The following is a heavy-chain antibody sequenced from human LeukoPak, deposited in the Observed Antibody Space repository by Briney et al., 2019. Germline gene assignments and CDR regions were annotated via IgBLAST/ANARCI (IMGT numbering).Heavy chain of an antibody. V-gene: IGHV1-2*02. CDR3: AREGLQGATKDY. CDR2: INPNSGGT. Sequence: GASVKVSCKASGYTFTDYYMHWVRQAPGQGLEWMGWINPNSGGTNYAQKLQGRVTMTRDTSISTAYMELSRLRSDDTAVYYCAREGLQGATKDYWGQGTLVTVSS. J-gene: IGHJ4*02. CDR1: GYTFTDYY. D-gene: IGHD1-26*01.